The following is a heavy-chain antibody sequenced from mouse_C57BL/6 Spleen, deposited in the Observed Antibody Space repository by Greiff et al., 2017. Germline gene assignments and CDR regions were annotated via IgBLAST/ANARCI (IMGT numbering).Heavy chain of an antibody. V-gene: IGHV1-18*01. CDR1: GYTFTDYT. CDR3: ARGGHYYGSSYWYFDV. Sequence: EVQLQESGPELVKPGASVKIPCKASGYTFTDYTMDWVKQSHGKSLEWIGGINPNNGGTIYNQKFKGKATLTVDKSSSTAYMELRSLTSEDTAVYYCARGGHYYGSSYWYFDVWGTGTTVTVSS. J-gene: IGHJ1*03. D-gene: IGHD1-1*01. CDR2: INPNNGGT.